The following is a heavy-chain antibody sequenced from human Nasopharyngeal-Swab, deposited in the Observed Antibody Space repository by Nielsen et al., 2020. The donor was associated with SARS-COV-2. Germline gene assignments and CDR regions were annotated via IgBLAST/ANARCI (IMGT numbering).Heavy chain of an antibody. CDR2: MNPNSGNT. Sequence: ASVKVSCKASGYTFTSYDINWVRQATGQGLEWMGWMNPNSGNTGYAQKLQGRVTMTRNTSISTAYMELSSLRSEDTAVYYCARAGVVVVAAKYYYYMDVWGKGTTVTVSS. CDR1: GYTFTSYD. D-gene: IGHD2-15*01. J-gene: IGHJ6*03. V-gene: IGHV1-8*01. CDR3: ARAGVVVVAAKYYYYMDV.